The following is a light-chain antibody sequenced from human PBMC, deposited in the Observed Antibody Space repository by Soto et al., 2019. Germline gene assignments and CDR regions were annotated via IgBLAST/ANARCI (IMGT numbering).Light chain of an antibody. Sequence: DNQMTQSPSSLSASVGDRVTITCRASQSISSFLNWYQQKPGTAPKLLIYAASTLQSGVPSRFSGSGSGTDFTLTISSLQPEDFATYYCQQSYSTPWTFGQGTKVEIK. CDR2: AAS. V-gene: IGKV1-39*01. CDR1: QSISSF. CDR3: QQSYSTPWT. J-gene: IGKJ1*01.